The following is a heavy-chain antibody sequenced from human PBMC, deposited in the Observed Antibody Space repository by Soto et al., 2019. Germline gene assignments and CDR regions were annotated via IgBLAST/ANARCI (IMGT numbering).Heavy chain of an antibody. CDR1: GYTFNSYG. Sequence: QVQLVQSGAEVKKPGASVKVSCKASGYTFNSYGISWVRQAPGQGLEWMGWISGYNGNTNYAQKLQGRVTMTTDTSTSTGYMELRSLRSNDTAVYYCARGRLGSGWNQNDYWGQGTLVTVSS. CDR2: ISGYNGNT. J-gene: IGHJ4*02. V-gene: IGHV1-18*01. D-gene: IGHD6-19*01. CDR3: ARGRLGSGWNQNDY.